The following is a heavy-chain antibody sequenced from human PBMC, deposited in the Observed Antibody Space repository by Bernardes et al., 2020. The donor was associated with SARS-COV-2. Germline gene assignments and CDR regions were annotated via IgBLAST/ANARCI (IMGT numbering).Heavy chain of an antibody. CDR1: GFTFTSYS. V-gene: IGHV3-21*06. D-gene: IGHD3-3*01. CDR2: ISSRSSYI. CDR3: ARHRGDFGVVIHFYDMDV. J-gene: IGHJ6*02. Sequence: GGSLRLSCAASGFTFTSYSMNWVRQAPGKGLEWVSSISSRSSYIYYADSVKGRFTISRDNAKNSLYLQMNSLRAEDTAVYYCARHRGDFGVVIHFYDMDVWGQGTTVTVSS.